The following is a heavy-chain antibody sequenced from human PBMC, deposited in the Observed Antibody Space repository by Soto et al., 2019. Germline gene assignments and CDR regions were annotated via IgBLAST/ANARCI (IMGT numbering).Heavy chain of an antibody. CDR3: ARGSYYYDSSGYYTGAFDI. D-gene: IGHD3-22*01. J-gene: IGHJ3*02. V-gene: IGHV1-3*01. Sequence: VKVSCKASGYTFTSYAMHWVRQAPGQRLEWMGWINAGNGNTKYSQKFQGRVTITRDTSASTAYMELSSLRSEDTAVYYCARGSYYYDSSGYYTGAFDIWGQGTMVTVSS. CDR1: GYTFTSYA. CDR2: INAGNGNT.